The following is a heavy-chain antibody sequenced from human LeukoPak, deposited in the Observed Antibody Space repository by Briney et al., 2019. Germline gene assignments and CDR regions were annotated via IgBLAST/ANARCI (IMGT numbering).Heavy chain of an antibody. D-gene: IGHD2-2*01. J-gene: IGHJ4*02. CDR1: GGSISSSSYY. CDR3: AREEVSAADY. CDR2: IYYSGGT. V-gene: IGHV4-39*01. Sequence: PSETLSLTCTVSGGSISSSSYYWGWIRQPPGEGLEWIGSIYYSGGTFYSPSLRSRVTISVDTSKNQFSLKLSSVTAADTAVYYCAREEVSAADYWGQGTLVTVSS.